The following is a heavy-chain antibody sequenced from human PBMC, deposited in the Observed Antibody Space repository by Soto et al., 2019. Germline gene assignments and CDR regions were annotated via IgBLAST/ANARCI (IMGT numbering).Heavy chain of an antibody. CDR2: IYWDDDK. D-gene: IGHD3-3*01. CDR3: ARNVLRFLEWAYDAFDI. CDR1: GFSLSTSGVG. V-gene: IGHV2-5*02. J-gene: IGHJ3*02. Sequence: QITLKESGPTLVNPTQTLTLTCTFSGFSLSTSGVGVGWIRQPPGKALEWLALIYWDDDKRYSPSLKSRLTITKDTSKNQVVLTMTNMDPVDTATYYCARNVLRFLEWAYDAFDIWGQGTMVTVSS.